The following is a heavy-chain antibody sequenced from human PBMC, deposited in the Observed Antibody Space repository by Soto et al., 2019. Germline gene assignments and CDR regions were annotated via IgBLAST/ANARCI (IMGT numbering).Heavy chain of an antibody. CDR1: GYTFSGFY. V-gene: IGHV1-46*03. J-gene: IGHJ6*03. CDR3: ARSPYDYDALTGGYHYYMDV. CDR2: INPSDEGT. Sequence: QVQLVQSGAEVKKPGASVKVSCKASGYTFSGFYMHWVRQAPGQGLERMGMINPSDEGTRVAQKFQGRGTITVDTSTLTLYMQLSRLRSEDAALYYCARSPYDYDALTGGYHYYMDVWGQGTTVTVSS. D-gene: IGHD3-9*01.